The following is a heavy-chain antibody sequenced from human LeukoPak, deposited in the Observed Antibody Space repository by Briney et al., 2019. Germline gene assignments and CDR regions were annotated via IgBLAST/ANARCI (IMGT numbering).Heavy chain of an antibody. Sequence: PSETLSLTCTVSGGSISSYYWSWIRQPPGKGLECIGYIYYSGSTNYNPSLKSRVTISVDTSKNQFSLKLSSVAAADTAVYYCASLRYLGSGEDQEYFQHWGQGTLVTVSS. CDR2: IYYSGST. CDR1: GGSISSYY. CDR3: ASLRYLGSGEDQEYFQH. D-gene: IGHD6-19*01. V-gene: IGHV4-59*01. J-gene: IGHJ1*01.